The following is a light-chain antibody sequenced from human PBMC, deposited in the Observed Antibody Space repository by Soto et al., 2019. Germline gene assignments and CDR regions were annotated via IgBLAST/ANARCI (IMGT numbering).Light chain of an antibody. CDR2: AAS. V-gene: IGKV1-39*01. Sequence: DIQMTQSPSSLSASVGDRVTITCRASQSISSYLNWYQQKPGKAPKLLIYAASSLQSGVPSRFSGRGSGTDFTLTISSLQPEDFATYYCQRSYSTPLTFGQGTKLEIK. CDR3: QRSYSTPLT. J-gene: IGKJ2*01. CDR1: QSISSY.